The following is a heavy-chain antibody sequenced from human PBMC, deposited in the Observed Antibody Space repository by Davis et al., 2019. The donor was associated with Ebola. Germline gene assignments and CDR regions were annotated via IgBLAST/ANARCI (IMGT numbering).Heavy chain of an antibody. D-gene: IGHD5-12*01. CDR3: TTPGVQDSGYDVFDI. CDR1: GFTFSSYT. Sequence: GGSLRLSCAASGFTFSSYTLHWVRQAPGKGLEWVAVISYDGSNEYYADSVKGRFTISRDNSKNTLYLQRNSLRPEDTALYFCTTPGVQDSGYDVFDIWGQGTMVTVSS. CDR2: ISYDGSNE. J-gene: IGHJ3*02. V-gene: IGHV3-30-3*01.